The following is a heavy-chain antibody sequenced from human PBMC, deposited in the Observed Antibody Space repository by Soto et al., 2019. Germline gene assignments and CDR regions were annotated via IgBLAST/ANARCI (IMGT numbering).Heavy chain of an antibody. CDR1: GFTFSSYG. CDR3: ATKGPY. CDR2: IWFDGSNK. Sequence: QVQLVESGGGVVQPGRSLRLSCAASGFTFSSYGMHWVRQDPGKGLEWVAVIWFDGSNKFYADSVKGRFTISRDNSKNTVSLQMNSLRDEHSAAYYCATKGPYWGQGTLVTVSS. V-gene: IGHV3-33*01. J-gene: IGHJ4*02.